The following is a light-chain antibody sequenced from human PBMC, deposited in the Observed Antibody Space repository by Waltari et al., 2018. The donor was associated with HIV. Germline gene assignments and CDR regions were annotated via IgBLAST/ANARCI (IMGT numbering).Light chain of an antibody. CDR2: FNS. CDR3: RGWDSSNHQVV. Sequence: SYVLTQPPSVSVAPGTGATISCDGGTIGSKSVHWYKQTAGQDPGLGIRFNSGRPPGIPDLCSGSRSGNTGTLTIARGEVGDEADYYGRGWDSSNHQVVVGGGTELTVL. J-gene: IGLJ3*02. V-gene: IGLV3-21*01. CDR1: TIGSKS.